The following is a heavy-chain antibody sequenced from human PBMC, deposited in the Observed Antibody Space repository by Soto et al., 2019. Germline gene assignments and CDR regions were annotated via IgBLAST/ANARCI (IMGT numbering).Heavy chain of an antibody. V-gene: IGHV4-34*01. J-gene: IGHJ5*02. CDR2: INHSGST. D-gene: IGHD2-2*01. CDR3: ARGRRQLLP. CDR1: GGSFSGYY. Sequence: SLTCAVYGGSFSGYYWSWIRQPPGKGLEWIGEINHSGSTNYNPSLKSRVTTSVDTSKNQFSLKLSSVTAADTAVYYCARGRRQLLPWGQGTLVTVSS.